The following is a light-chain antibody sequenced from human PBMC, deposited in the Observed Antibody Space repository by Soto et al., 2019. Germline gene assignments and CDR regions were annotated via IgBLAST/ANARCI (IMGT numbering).Light chain of an antibody. J-gene: IGKJ4*01. Sequence: EIVLTQSPGTLSLSPGERATLSCRASQSVSSSFLAWYQQKPGQAPRLLIYGASSRATGIPDRFSGSGYGTDFTLTISRLEHKDFAVYYCQQYGSSTLTFGGGTKVEIK. CDR3: QQYGSSTLT. CDR1: QSVSSSF. V-gene: IGKV3-20*01. CDR2: GAS.